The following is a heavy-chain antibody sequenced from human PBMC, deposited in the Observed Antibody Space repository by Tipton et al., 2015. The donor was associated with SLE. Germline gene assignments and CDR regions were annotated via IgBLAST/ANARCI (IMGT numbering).Heavy chain of an antibody. D-gene: IGHD6-19*01. CDR1: GGSISSYY. J-gene: IGHJ4*02. V-gene: IGHV4-59*12. CDR3: ARSRIAVAGSYFDY. CDR2: IYYSGST. Sequence: TLSLTCTVSGGSISSYYWSWIRQPPGKGLEWSGYIYYSGSTNYNPSLKSRVTISVDTSKNQFSLKLSSVPAADAAVYDCARSRIAVAGSYFDYWGQGTLVIASA.